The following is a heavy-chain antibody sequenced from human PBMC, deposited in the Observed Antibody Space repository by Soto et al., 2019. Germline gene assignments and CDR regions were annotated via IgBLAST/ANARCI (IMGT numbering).Heavy chain of an antibody. D-gene: IGHD3-10*01. CDR2: IIPIFGTA. V-gene: IGHV1-69*01. CDR1: GGTFSSYA. J-gene: IGHJ3*02. CDR3: ASAGVVNYYGSGSYYNGARPTDDAFDI. Sequence: QVQLVQSGAEVKKPGSSVKVSCKASGGTFSSYAISWVRQAPGQGLEWMGGIIPIFGTANYAQKFQGRVTITADESTSTAYMELSSLRSEDTAVYYCASAGVVNYYGSGSYYNGARPTDDAFDIWGQGIMVTVSS.